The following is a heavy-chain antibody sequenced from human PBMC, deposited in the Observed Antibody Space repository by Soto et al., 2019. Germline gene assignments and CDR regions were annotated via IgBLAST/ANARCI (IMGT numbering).Heavy chain of an antibody. D-gene: IGHD3-22*01. CDR2: IYYSGST. CDR3: ARTYDSSGPNYGGYGFDI. V-gene: IGHV4-59*01. CDR1: GGSISRYY. J-gene: IGHJ3*02. Sequence: SETLSLTCSVSGGSISRYYWSGIRQPPGKALEWIGYIYYSGSTNYNPSLKSRVTISVDTSKNQFSLKLSSVTAADTAVYYCARTYDSSGPNYGGYGFDIWGQGTRVT.